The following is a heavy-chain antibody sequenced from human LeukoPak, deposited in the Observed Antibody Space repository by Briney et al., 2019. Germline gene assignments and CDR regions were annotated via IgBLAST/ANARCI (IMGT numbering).Heavy chain of an antibody. CDR3: AKSYYYDKLAYY. Sequence: GGSLRLSCAASGFTFSSYAMHWVRQAPGKGLEWMAVISYDGSNKYYADSVKGRFTISRDNSKNTLYLQMNSLRAEDTAVYYCAKSYYYDKLAYYWGQGTLVTVSS. CDR2: ISYDGSNK. CDR1: GFTFSSYA. D-gene: IGHD3-22*01. J-gene: IGHJ4*02. V-gene: IGHV3-30*18.